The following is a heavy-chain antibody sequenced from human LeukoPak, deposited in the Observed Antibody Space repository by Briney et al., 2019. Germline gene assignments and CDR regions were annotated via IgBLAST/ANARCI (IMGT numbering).Heavy chain of an antibody. CDR3: ARVTYYYGSGINY. CDR1: GYTFTSYD. V-gene: IGHV1-8*01. D-gene: IGHD3-10*01. CDR2: MNPNSGNT. Sequence: ASVKVSCKAPGYTFTSYDINWVRQATGQGLEWMGWMNPNSGNTGYAQKFQGRVTMTRNTSISTAYMELSSLRSDDTAVYYCARVTYYYGSGINYWGQGTLVTVSS. J-gene: IGHJ4*02.